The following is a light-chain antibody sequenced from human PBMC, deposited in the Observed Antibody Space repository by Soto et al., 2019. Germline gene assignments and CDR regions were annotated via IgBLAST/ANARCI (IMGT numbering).Light chain of an antibody. Sequence: DIQMTQSPSTLSSSVGDRVTITCRASQSINSWLAWYQQKPGKAPKLLIYNASSLESGVPSRFSGSGSGTEFTITISSLEYDDFETYYWQKYKTYVTFGGGTKVEIK. V-gene: IGKV1-5*03. CDR2: NAS. CDR3: QKYKTYVT. J-gene: IGKJ4*01. CDR1: QSINSW.